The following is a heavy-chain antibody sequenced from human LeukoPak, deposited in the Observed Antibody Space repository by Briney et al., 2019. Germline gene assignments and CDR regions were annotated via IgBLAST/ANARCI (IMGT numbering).Heavy chain of an antibody. CDR2: INWNGGST. CDR3: ARDHTAGDALDI. D-gene: IGHD6-13*01. V-gene: IGHV3-20*01. J-gene: IGHJ3*02. CDR1: GFTFDDYG. Sequence: TGGSLRLSCAASGFTFDDYGMSWVRQAPGKGLEWVSGINWNGGSTGYADSVKGRFTISRDNAKNSLYLQMNSLRAEDTALYHCARDHTAGDALDIWGQGTMVTVSS.